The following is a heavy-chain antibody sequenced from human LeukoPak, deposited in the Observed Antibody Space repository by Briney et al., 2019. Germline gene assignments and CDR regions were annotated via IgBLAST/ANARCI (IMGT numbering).Heavy chain of an antibody. CDR1: GYSFTSYW. CDR2: IYPGDSDT. J-gene: IGHJ5*02. V-gene: IGHV5-51*01. D-gene: IGHD2-2*02. Sequence: GESLKISCKGSGYSFTSYWIGWVRQMPGKGLEWMGIIYPGDSDTRYSPSFQGQVTISADKSISTAYLQWSSLKASDTAMYYCARRYCSSTSCYSGRGTWFDPWGRGTLVTVSS. CDR3: ARRYCSSTSCYSGRGTWFDP.